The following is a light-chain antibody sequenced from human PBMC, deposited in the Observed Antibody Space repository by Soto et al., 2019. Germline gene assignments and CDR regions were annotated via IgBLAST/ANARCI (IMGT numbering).Light chain of an antibody. CDR2: KAS. CDR3: QQYNSYSWT. V-gene: IGKV1-5*03. CDR1: QSISSW. J-gene: IGKJ1*01. Sequence: DVQMTQSPSTLSASVGDRVTITCRASQSISSWLAWYQQKPGKAPKLLIHKASSLESGVPSSFSGSGSGTEFTLTISSLQPDDFATYYCQQYNSYSWTFGQGTKVEIK.